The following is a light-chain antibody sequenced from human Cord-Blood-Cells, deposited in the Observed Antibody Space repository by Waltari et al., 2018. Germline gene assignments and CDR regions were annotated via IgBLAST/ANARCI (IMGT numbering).Light chain of an antibody. V-gene: IGKV1-27*01. CDR1: QCVSRS. Sequence: IQLTQSPCTLSSSPGDRATITCRASQCVSRSLAWYQQKPGKAPKLLIYGASTMASGVPARFSGSGSGTDFSLTISSLQPEDFATYFCQQYIRVPVTFGGGTKVEIK. J-gene: IGKJ4*01. CDR2: GAS. CDR3: QQYIRVPVT.